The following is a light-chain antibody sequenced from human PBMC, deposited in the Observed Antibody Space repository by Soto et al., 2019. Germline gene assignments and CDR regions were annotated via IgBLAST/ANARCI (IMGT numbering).Light chain of an antibody. CDR1: SSNIGAGSD. J-gene: IGLJ3*02. CDR3: QSYASSLSASV. CDR2: GDT. V-gene: IGLV1-40*01. Sequence: QSVLTQPPSVSGVSGQRVTISCTGSSSNIGAGSDVHWYQQLPGTAPKLLIAGDTTRPSGVPDRFSGSKSGASASLAITGLRAEDEADYYCQSYASSLSASVFGGGTKLTVL.